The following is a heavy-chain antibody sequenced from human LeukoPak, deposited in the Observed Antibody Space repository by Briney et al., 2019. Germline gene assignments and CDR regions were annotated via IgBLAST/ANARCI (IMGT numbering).Heavy chain of an antibody. J-gene: IGHJ4*02. CDR3: ARDKYYDSSGYPIS. CDR2: ISSNGGST. CDR1: GFTFSSYA. V-gene: IGHV3-64*04. Sequence: GGSLRLSCSASGFTFSSYAMHWVRQAPGKGLEYVSAISSNGGSTYYADSVKGRFTISRDNAKNSLYLQMNSLRAEDTAVYYCARDKYYDSSGYPISWGQGTLVTVSS. D-gene: IGHD3-22*01.